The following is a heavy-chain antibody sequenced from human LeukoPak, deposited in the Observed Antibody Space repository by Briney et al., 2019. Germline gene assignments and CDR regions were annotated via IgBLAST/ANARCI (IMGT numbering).Heavy chain of an antibody. CDR3: ARDGYQGTYYYDSSGYPDAFDI. J-gene: IGHJ3*02. CDR1: GGSISSYY. V-gene: IGHV4-59*01. Sequence: SETLSLTCTVSGGSISSYYWSWIRQPPGEGLEWIGYTYYSGSTNYNPSLKSRVTISVDTSKNQFSLKLSSVTAADTAVYYCARDGYQGTYYYDSSGYPDAFDIWGQGTMVTVSS. D-gene: IGHD3-22*01. CDR2: TYYSGST.